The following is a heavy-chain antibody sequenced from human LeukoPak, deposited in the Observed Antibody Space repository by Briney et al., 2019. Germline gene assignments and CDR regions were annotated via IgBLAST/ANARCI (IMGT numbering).Heavy chain of an antibody. V-gene: IGHV3-21*01. CDR3: AREQAGYYYYYMDV. J-gene: IGHJ6*03. Sequence: GGSLRLSCAASGFAFSSYSMNWVRQAPGKGLEWVSSISSSSSYMYYADSVKGRFTISRDNAKNSLYLQMNSLRAEDTAVYYCAREQAGYYYYYMDVWGKGTTVTVSS. CDR1: GFAFSSYS. D-gene: IGHD3-10*01. CDR2: ISSSSSYM.